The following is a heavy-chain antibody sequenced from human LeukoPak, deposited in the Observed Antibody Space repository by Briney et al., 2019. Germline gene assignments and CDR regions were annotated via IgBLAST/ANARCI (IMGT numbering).Heavy chain of an antibody. D-gene: IGHD6-6*01. CDR1: GYTFTGYY. CDR3: ARRGSSSFDYYYYYMDV. CDR2: INPNSGGT. V-gene: IGHV1-2*02. Sequence: VASVKVSCKASGYTFTGYYMHWVRQAPGQGLEWMGWINPNSGGTNYAQKFQGRVTMTRDTSISTAYMELSRLRSDDTAVYYCARRGSSSFDYYYYYMDVWGKGTTVAVSS. J-gene: IGHJ6*03.